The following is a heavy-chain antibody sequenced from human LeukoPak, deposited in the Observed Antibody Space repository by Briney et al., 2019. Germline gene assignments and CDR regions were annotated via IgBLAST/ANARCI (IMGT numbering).Heavy chain of an antibody. D-gene: IGHD2-2*01. CDR1: GYSITSGYF. V-gene: IGHV4-38-2*02. CDR2: ISHSGSP. Sequence: SETLSLTCTVSGYSITSGYFWGWIRQSPGKGLEWIGSISHSGSPYYNPSLKSRVTISVDTSKNQFSLKLSSVTAADTAVYYCARDHIVVVPAAMSGFDPWGQETLVTVSS. J-gene: IGHJ5*02. CDR3: ARDHIVVVPAAMSGFDP.